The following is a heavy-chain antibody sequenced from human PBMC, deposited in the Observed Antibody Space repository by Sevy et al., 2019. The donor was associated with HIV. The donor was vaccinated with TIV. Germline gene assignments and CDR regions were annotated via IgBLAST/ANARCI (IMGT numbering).Heavy chain of an antibody. J-gene: IGHJ6*02. V-gene: IGHV3-49*04. CDR3: TRVEGAADWGMDV. Sequence: GGSLRLSCSASGFIFSNYAMHWVRQAPGKGLEWVAFIRSKAYGGTTEYAASVKGRFTISRDESKSIAYLQMNSLKAEDTAVYYCTRVEGAADWGMDVWGQGTTVTVSS. D-gene: IGHD1-26*01. CDR2: IRSKAYGGTT. CDR1: GFIFSNYA.